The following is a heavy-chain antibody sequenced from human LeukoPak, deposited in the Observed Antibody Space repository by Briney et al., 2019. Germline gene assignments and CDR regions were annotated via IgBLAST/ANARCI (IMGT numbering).Heavy chain of an antibody. Sequence: PGGSLRLSCAASGFTFSSYAMHWVRQAPGKGLEYVSAISSNGGSTYYANSVKGRFTISRDNSKNTLYLQMNSLRAEDTAEYYCARSAVGTSCCTAVDYWGQGTLVTVSS. CDR2: ISSNGGST. V-gene: IGHV3-64*01. CDR1: GFTFSSYA. CDR3: ARSAVGTSCCTAVDY. J-gene: IGHJ4*02. D-gene: IGHD1-26*01.